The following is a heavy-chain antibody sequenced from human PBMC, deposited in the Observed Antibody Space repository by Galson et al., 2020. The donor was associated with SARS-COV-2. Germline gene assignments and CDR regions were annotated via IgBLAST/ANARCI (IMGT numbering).Heavy chain of an antibody. D-gene: IGHD4-17*01. CDR1: GTSISSGSYS. CDR2: ISHSGGT. CDR3: ARLHYGADAREAFVI. Sequence: SETLSLTCAVSGTSISSGSYSWNWIRQPPGKGLEWIGYISHSGGTYYNPSLKSRVTILGDRSKNQLSLRLSSVTAADTAVYYCARLHYGADAREAFVIWGTGTRVTVAS. J-gene: IGHJ3*02. V-gene: IGHV4-30-2*01.